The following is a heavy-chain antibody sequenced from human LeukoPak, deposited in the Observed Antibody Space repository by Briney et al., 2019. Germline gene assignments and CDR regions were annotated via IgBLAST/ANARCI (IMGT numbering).Heavy chain of an antibody. CDR2: IKQDGSEK. Sequence: GGSLRLSCAASGFNFSSYWMSWVRQAPGKGLEWVANIKQDGSEKYYVDSVKGRFTISRDNAKNSLYLQMNSLRAEDTAVYYCARDPGVNYYDSSGYSFPWGKGTLVTVSS. CDR1: GFNFSSYW. D-gene: IGHD3-22*01. V-gene: IGHV3-7*01. J-gene: IGHJ5*02. CDR3: ARDPGVNYYDSSGYSFP.